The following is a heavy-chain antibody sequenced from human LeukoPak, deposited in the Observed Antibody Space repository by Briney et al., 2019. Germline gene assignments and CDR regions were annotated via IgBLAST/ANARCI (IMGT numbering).Heavy chain of an antibody. Sequence: PGGSLRLSCAASGFTFSSYAMHWVRQAPGKGLEWVAVISYDGSNKYYADSVKGRFTISRDNSKNTLYLQMNSLRAEDTAVYYCARTSERLDTAMVTFDYWGQGTLVTVSS. CDR2: ISYDGSNK. CDR3: ARTSERLDTAMVTFDY. J-gene: IGHJ4*02. V-gene: IGHV3-30-3*01. D-gene: IGHD5-18*01. CDR1: GFTFSSYA.